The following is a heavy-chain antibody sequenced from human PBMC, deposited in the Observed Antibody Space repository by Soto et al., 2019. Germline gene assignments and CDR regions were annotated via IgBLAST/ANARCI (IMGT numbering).Heavy chain of an antibody. V-gene: IGHV1-46*01. CDR2: INPSGGST. CDR3: ASKGRPYYDFWSGPPGGYYYMDV. CDR1: GYTFTSYY. D-gene: IGHD3-3*01. J-gene: IGHJ6*03. Sequence: ASVKVSCKASGYTFTSYYMHWVRQAPGQGLEWMGIINPSGGSTSYAQKFQGRVTMTRDTSTNTVYMELSSLRSEDTAVYYCASKGRPYYDFWSGPPGGYYYMDVWGKGTTVTVSS.